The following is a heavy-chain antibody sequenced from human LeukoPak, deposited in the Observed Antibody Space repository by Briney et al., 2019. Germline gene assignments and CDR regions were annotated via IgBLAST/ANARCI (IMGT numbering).Heavy chain of an antibody. CDR3: AREIYGTRGWYSADY. V-gene: IGHV3-23*01. D-gene: IGHD6-19*01. CDR2: AAASGRT. CDR1: GFTFSIYA. J-gene: IGHJ4*02. Sequence: GSLRLSCAASGFTFSIYAFSWVRQAPGEGLELVLAAAASGRTYNADSVKGRFTISRDDSRNTVYLQMDSLRAEDTAVYYCAREIYGTRGWYSADYWGQGALVTVSS.